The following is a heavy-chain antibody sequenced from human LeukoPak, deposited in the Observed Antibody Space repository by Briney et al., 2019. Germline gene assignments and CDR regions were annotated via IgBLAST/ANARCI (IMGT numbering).Heavy chain of an antibody. V-gene: IGHV1-3*01. Sequence: GSVTVSCQGSGYTFTNYAIHWVRQAPGQSLEWLGWINPGNGDTKYSQDFQGRVTIHTDTSAATAYVELNSLTSEDTAGYYCARDRWHCRVNCDSVYYFALDVWGQGTTVTVSS. CDR2: INPGNGDT. CDR1: GYTFTNYA. CDR3: ARDRWHCRVNCDSVYYFALDV. J-gene: IGHJ6*02. D-gene: IGHD2-15*01.